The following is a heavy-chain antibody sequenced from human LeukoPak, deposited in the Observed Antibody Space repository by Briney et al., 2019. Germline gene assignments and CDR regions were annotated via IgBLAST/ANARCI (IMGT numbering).Heavy chain of an antibody. CDR3: AKIFYGSGQGVY. J-gene: IGHJ4*02. D-gene: IGHD3-10*01. CDR1: GFTFSSYA. CDR2: ISGSGGST. Sequence: GGSLRLSCAASGFTFSSYAMSWVRQAPGKGLEWVSAISGSGGSTYYADPVKGRLTISRDNSKNTLYLQMNSLRAEDTAVYYCAKIFYGSGQGVYWGQGTLVTVSS. V-gene: IGHV3-23*01.